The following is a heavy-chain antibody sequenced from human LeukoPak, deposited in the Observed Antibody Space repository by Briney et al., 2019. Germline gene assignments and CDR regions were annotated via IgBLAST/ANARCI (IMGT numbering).Heavy chain of an antibody. J-gene: IGHJ4*02. CDR2: IVVGSGNT. D-gene: IGHD2-2*01. CDR1: GFTFTSSA. V-gene: IGHV1-58*01. Sequence: SVKVSCKASGFTFTSSAVQWVRQARGQRLEWIGWIVVGSGNTNYAQKFQERVTITRDMSTSTAYMELSSLRSEDTAVYYCAAGIVVVPAAPPSLDYWGQGTLVTVSS. CDR3: AAGIVVVPAAPPSLDY.